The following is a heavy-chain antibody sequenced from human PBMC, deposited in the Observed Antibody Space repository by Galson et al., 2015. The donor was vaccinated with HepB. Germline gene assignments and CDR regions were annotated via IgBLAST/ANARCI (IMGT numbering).Heavy chain of an antibody. CDR2: IWYDGSNK. J-gene: IGHJ4*02. CDR3: ARDRDSSGYEIDY. D-gene: IGHD3-22*01. V-gene: IGHV3-33*01. CDR1: GFTFSSYG. Sequence: SLRLSCAASGFTFSSYGMHWVRQAPGKGLEWVAVIWYDGSNKYYADSVKGRFTISRDNSENTLYLQMNSLRAEDTAVYYCARDRDSSGYEIDYWGQGTLVTVSS.